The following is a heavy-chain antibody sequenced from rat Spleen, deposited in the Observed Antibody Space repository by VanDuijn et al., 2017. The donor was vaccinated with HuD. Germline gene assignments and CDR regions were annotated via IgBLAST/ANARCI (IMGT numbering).Heavy chain of an antibody. CDR1: GFSLTSYN. CDR3: TREGLRVYD. J-gene: IGHJ2*01. CDR2: IWTARTT. V-gene: IGHV2-30*01. D-gene: IGHD1-9*01. Sequence: QVQLKESGPGLVQPSQTLSLTCTVSGFSLTSYNVHWVRQPIGKGLEWMGVIWTARTTDYNSALKSRLSISRDTSKSQGFLKMNSLQTEDSAIYYCTREGLRVYDWGQGVLVTVSS.